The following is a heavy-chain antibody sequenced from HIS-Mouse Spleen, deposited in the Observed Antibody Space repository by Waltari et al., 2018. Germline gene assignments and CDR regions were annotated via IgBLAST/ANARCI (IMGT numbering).Heavy chain of an antibody. CDR1: GASISISSDY. J-gene: IGHJ2*01. CDR3: AREIPYSSSWYDWYFDL. D-gene: IGHD6-13*01. Sequence: QPQLPESGPGLVKPSETLSLTCTLSGASISISSDYWCWIRQPPGKGLEWIGSIYYSGSTYYNPSLKSRVTISVDTSKNQFSLKLSSVTAADTAVYYCAREIPYSSSWYDWYFDLWGRGTLVTVSS. CDR2: IYYSGST. V-gene: IGHV4-39*07.